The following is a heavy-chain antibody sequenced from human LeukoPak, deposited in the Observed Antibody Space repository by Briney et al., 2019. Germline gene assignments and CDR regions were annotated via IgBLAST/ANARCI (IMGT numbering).Heavy chain of an antibody. Sequence: QPGGSLRLSCAASGFTFSSYGVHWVRQAPDKGLEWVAVISYDGSNRYYADSVKGRFIISRDHSKNTLYLQMNSLRAEDTAVYYCARDRYCSGGSCYGDAFDLWGQGTMVTVSS. CDR2: ISYDGSNR. CDR1: GFTFSSYG. D-gene: IGHD2-15*01. CDR3: ARDRYCSGGSCYGDAFDL. V-gene: IGHV3-30*03. J-gene: IGHJ3*01.